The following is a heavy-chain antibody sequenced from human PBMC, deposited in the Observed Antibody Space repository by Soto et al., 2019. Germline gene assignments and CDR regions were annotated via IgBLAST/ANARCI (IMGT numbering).Heavy chain of an antibody. V-gene: IGHV5-51*01. Sequence: PGESLKISCKVSGYSFTSYWIGWVRQMPGKGLEWMGIIYPGDSDTRNSPSFQGQVTISADKSISTAYLQWSSLKASDTAMYYCARGGILTGLDYYGMDVWGQGTTVTVSS. CDR2: IYPGDSDT. CDR3: ARGGILTGLDYYGMDV. CDR1: GYSFTSYW. D-gene: IGHD3-9*01. J-gene: IGHJ6*02.